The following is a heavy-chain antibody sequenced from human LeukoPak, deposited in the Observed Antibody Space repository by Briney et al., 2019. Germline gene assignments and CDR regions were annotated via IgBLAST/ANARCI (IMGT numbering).Heavy chain of an antibody. V-gene: IGHV1-69*05. CDR2: IIPIFGTA. D-gene: IGHD6-13*01. CDR1: GGTFSSYA. Sequence: SVKVSCKASGGTFSSYAISWVRPAPGQGLEWMGGIIPIFGTANYAQKFQGRVTITTDESTSTAYMELSSLRSEDTVVYYCARTYTAAGMDYYYYMDVWGKGTTVTVSS. J-gene: IGHJ6*03. CDR3: ARTYTAAGMDYYYYMDV.